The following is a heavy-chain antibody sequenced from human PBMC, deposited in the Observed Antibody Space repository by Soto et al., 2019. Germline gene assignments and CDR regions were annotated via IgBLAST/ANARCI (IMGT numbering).Heavy chain of an antibody. V-gene: IGHV1-18*01. Sequence: ASVKVSCKASGYTFSSHGIIWVRQVPGQGLEWMGWISGYNGNAKYAQRFQGRVTMTTDTSTSTVYMDLRSLGSDDSAVYYCAREGSYGWYDCWGQGTLVTVSS. CDR1: GYTFSSHG. CDR3: AREGSYGWYDC. J-gene: IGHJ5*01. CDR2: ISGYNGNA. D-gene: IGHD2-15*01.